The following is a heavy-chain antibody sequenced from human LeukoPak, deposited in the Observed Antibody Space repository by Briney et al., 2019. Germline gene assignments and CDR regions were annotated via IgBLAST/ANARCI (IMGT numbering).Heavy chain of an antibody. Sequence: ASVKVSCKASGYTFTGYYIHWVRQAPGQGLEWMGWIDPNSGDANYAQKFQGRVTMTSDTSITTAYMELSRLRSDDTAHYYCARGDIVVVVEGGWFDPWGQGTLVTVSS. J-gene: IGHJ5*02. CDR3: ARGDIVVVVEGGWFDP. CDR1: GYTFTGYY. D-gene: IGHD2-15*01. CDR2: IDPNSGDA. V-gene: IGHV1-2*02.